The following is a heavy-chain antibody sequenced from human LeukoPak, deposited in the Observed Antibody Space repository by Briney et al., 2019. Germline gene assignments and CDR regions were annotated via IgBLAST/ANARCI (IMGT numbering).Heavy chain of an antibody. CDR2: ISYDGSNR. J-gene: IGHJ4*02. Sequence: GGSLRLSCAASGFTFSDYGMHRVRQAPGKGLEWVAVISYDGSNRYYADSVKGRFTISRDNSKSTLYLQVDSLRAEDTAVYYCASNTGDWGQGTLVTVSS. CDR3: ASNTGD. V-gene: IGHV3-30*03. D-gene: IGHD1-14*01. CDR1: GFTFSDYG.